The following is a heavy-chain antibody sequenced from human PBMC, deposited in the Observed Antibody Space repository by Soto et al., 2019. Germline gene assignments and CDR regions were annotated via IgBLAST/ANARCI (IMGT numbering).Heavy chain of an antibody. CDR1: GFTFSSYA. V-gene: IGHV3-64D*06. Sequence: GGSLRLSCSASGFTFSSYAIHWVRQAPGKGLQCVSGISSNGGTTYYADSVKGRFTISRDNSKNTVYLQMSSLRAEDTAVYYCVKDVTLNDFWSGYFSNFDSWGQGTLVTVSS. J-gene: IGHJ4*02. D-gene: IGHD3-3*01. CDR3: VKDVTLNDFWSGYFSNFDS. CDR2: ISSNGGTT.